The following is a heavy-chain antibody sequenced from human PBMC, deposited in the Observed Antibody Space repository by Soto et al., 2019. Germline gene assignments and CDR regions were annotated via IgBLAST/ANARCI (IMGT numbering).Heavy chain of an antibody. J-gene: IGHJ5*02. Sequence: ASVKVSCKASGYTFTSYDINWVRQATGQGLEWMGWMNPNSGNTGYAQKFQGRVTMTRNTSISTAYMELSSLRSEATAVYYCARGLPRPRTFRVAMKAPPRGFDPWGQGTLVTVSS. CDR2: MNPNSGNT. V-gene: IGHV1-8*01. D-gene: IGHD3-3*01. CDR3: ARGLPRPRTFRVAMKAPPRGFDP. CDR1: GYTFTSYD.